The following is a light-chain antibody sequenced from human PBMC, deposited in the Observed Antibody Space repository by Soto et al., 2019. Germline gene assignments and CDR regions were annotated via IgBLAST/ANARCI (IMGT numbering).Light chain of an antibody. CDR1: QSIGTN. Sequence: ERVMTQSPPTLSVSPGERATLSCRASQSIGTNLAWYQQKPGQAPRLLIFAASTRATGIAARFSGRGSGIEFTLTISSLESEDFAVYFCQQYNKWPLAFGHVTKVDIK. CDR2: AAS. V-gene: IGKV3-15*01. J-gene: IGKJ1*01. CDR3: QQYNKWPLA.